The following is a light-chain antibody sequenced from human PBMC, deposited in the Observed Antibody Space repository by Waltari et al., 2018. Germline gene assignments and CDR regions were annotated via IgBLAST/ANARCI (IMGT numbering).Light chain of an antibody. CDR2: KAS. V-gene: IGKV1-5*03. Sequence: DIQMTQSPSTLSASVGDRVTITCRASQSISRWLAWFHQKPGKAPKLLIYKASTLDSGVPSRFSGSGSETEFTLTISSPQPDDFATYYCQQYDTYSSFGQGTKLEIK. CDR3: QQYDTYSS. J-gene: IGKJ2*03. CDR1: QSISRW.